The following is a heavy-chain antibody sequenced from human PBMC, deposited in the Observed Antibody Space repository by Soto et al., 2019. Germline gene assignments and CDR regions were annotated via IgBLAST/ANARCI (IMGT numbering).Heavy chain of an antibody. Sequence: PSETLSLTCTVSGGSISDSRYYWAWIRQPPGKGLEWIGSIYHTGNTYYNPSLRSRVTISVDTSQNQFSLMLTSVTAADTAVYYCARPRSSGYAGEFDYWGQGTLVTVSS. J-gene: IGHJ4*02. CDR3: ARPRSSGYAGEFDY. V-gene: IGHV4-39*07. CDR2: IYHTGNT. D-gene: IGHD3-22*01. CDR1: GGSISDSRYY.